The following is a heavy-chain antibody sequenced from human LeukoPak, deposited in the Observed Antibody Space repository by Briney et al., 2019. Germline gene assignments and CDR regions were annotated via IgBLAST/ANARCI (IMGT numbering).Heavy chain of an antibody. CDR3: ARDQETSGYSGYSPFDY. CDR2: IKQDGSEK. V-gene: IGHV3-7*01. J-gene: IGHJ4*02. D-gene: IGHD5-12*01. CDR1: GFTFSSYW. Sequence: GGSLRLSCAASGFTFSSYWMNWVRQAPGRGLEWVANIKQDGSEKYYVDSVKGRFTISRDNAKNSLYLQMNSLRAEDTAVYYCARDQETSGYSGYSPFDYWGQGTLVTVSS.